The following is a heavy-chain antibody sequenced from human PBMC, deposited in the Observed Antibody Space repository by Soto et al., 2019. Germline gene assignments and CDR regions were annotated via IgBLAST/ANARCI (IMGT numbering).Heavy chain of an antibody. CDR3: ARGSGLYPPCDY. Sequence: QVQLVQSGAEEKKPGASVKVSCKASGYTFTSYAMHWVRQAPGQRLEWMGWINAGNGNTKYSQKFQGRVTITRDTSASTAYMELSSLRSEDTALYYCARGSGLYPPCDYWGQGTLVTVSS. V-gene: IGHV1-3*05. J-gene: IGHJ4*02. CDR2: INAGNGNT. CDR1: GYTFTSYA. D-gene: IGHD2-8*01.